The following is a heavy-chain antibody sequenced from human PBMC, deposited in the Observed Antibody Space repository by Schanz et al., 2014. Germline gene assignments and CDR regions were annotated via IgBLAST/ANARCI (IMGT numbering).Heavy chain of an antibody. J-gene: IGHJ6*02. D-gene: IGHD2-8*02. V-gene: IGHV4-61*02. CDR1: GGSISSGTYY. CDR3: ARDSLRGATGGYGMDV. CDR2: IYTSGST. Sequence: QVQLQESGPGLVKPSQTLSLTCIVSGGSISSGTYYWSWLRQPAGKGLEWIGRIYTSGSTNYNPSRKSRPTISLDTSKTHFPRKLTSVTAADTAVYYCARDSLRGATGGYGMDVWGQGTTVTVSS.